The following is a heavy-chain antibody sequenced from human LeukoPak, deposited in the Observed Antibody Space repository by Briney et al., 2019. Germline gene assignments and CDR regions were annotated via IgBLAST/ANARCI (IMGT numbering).Heavy chain of an antibody. J-gene: IGHJ5*02. D-gene: IGHD2-2*01. CDR2: ISSSGSTI. V-gene: IGHV3-48*03. Sequence: GGSLRLSYAASGFTFSSYEMNWVRQAPGKGLEWVSYISSSGSTIYYADSVKGRFTISRDNAKNSLYLQMNSLRAEDTAVYYCAREYRAFVVVPAASGWFDPWGQGTLVTVSS. CDR1: GFTFSSYE. CDR3: AREYRAFVVVPAASGWFDP.